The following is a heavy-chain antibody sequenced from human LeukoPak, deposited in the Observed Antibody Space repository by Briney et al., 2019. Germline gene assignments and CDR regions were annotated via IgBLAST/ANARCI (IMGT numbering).Heavy chain of an antibody. CDR1: GGSISSYY. Sequence: SETLSLTCTVSGGSISSYYWSWIRQPPGKGLEWIGYIYYSGSTNYNPSLKSRVTISVDTSKNQFSLKLSSVTAADTAVYYCASLLYYDSSGYYGRDYWGQGTLVTVSS. D-gene: IGHD3-22*01. V-gene: IGHV4-59*12. CDR3: ASLLYYDSSGYYGRDY. CDR2: IYYSGST. J-gene: IGHJ4*02.